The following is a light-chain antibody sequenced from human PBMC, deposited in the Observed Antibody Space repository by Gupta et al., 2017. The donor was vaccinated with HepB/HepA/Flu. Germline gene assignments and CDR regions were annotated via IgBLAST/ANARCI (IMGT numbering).Light chain of an antibody. J-gene: IGKJ1*01. CDR3: QQYGSSPQT. Sequence: NVLTQSPRTLSLSPGERATLSCRASQSVSSSYLAWYQQKPGQAPRLLIYGASSRATGIPDRFSGSGSGTDFTLTISRLEPEDFAVYYCQQYGSSPQTFGQGTKVEIK. V-gene: IGKV3-20*01. CDR1: QSVSSSY. CDR2: GAS.